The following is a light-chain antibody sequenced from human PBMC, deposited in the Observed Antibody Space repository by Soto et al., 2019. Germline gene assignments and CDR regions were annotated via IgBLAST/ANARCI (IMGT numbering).Light chain of an antibody. Sequence: IVMTQPPGPLSLYPGERATLSCMSSRSVSINLAWYQQKPGQAPRLLISDASTRATGIPARFSGSGSGTEFTLTVSSLQSEDFAVYYCQQYSKWPITFGQGTRLEIK. V-gene: IGKV3-15*01. CDR2: DAS. CDR3: QQYSKWPIT. J-gene: IGKJ5*01. CDR1: RSVSIN.